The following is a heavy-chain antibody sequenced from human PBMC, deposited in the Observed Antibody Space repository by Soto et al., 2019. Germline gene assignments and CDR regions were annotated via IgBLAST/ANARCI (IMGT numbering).Heavy chain of an antibody. Sequence: QVQLQQWGAGLLKPSETLSLTCAVYGGSFSGYYWSWIRQPPGKGLEWIGEINHSGSTNYNPSLKNRVTISVDTSKNQFALKLSSVTSADTAVYYCARSPGTQWLGPSWYFDLWGRGTLVTVSS. D-gene: IGHD6-19*01. J-gene: IGHJ2*01. V-gene: IGHV4-34*01. CDR1: GGSFSGYY. CDR3: ARSPGTQWLGPSWYFDL. CDR2: INHSGST.